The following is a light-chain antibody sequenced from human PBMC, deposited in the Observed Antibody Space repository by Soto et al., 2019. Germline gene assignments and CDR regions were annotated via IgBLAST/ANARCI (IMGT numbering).Light chain of an antibody. CDR2: WAS. V-gene: IGKV4-1*01. CDR3: QQSYTIPVT. CDR1: QSVLHSSNNKNY. J-gene: IGKJ4*01. Sequence: DIVMTQSPDSLAVSLGERATINCKSSQSVLHSSNNKNYLTWYQQKPRQPPKLLIYWASTRESGVPDRFSGSGSGTDFALTISSLQAEDVAVYYCQQSYTIPVTFGGGTKVEI.